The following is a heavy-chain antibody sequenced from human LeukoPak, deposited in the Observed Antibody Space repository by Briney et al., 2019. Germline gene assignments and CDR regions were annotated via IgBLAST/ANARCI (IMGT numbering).Heavy chain of an antibody. J-gene: IGHJ6*03. CDR2: MNPNSGNT. CDR1: GYTFTSYD. D-gene: IGHD3-3*01. CDR3: ARANRGYDFWSGSMYYYYMDV. Sequence: ASVKVSCKASGYTFTSYDINWVRQATGQGLEWMGWMNPNSGNTGYAQKFQGRVTMTRNTSISTAYMELSSLRSEDTAVYYCARANRGYDFWSGSMYYYYMDVWGKGTTVTVSS. V-gene: IGHV1-8*01.